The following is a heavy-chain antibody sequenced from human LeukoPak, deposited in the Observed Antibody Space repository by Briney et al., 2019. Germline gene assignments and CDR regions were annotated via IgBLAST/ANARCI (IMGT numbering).Heavy chain of an antibody. CDR3: ARDLRDLVFDY. CDR2: INPGGRIT. CDR1: GYTFTSYY. D-gene: IGHD2-8*02. Sequence: ASVKVSCKASGYTFTSYYIHWMRQAPRHGLEWMGTINPGGRITNYAQKFQGRVTMTTDTSTSTAYMELRSLRSDDTAVYYCARDLRDLVFDYWGQGTLVTVSS. J-gene: IGHJ4*02. V-gene: IGHV1-46*01.